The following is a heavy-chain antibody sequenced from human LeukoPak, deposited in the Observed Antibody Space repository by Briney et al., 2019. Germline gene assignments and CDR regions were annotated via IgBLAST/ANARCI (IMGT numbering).Heavy chain of an antibody. CDR2: IKSDGSEK. CDR1: GFTFSSSW. J-gene: IGHJ4*02. CDR3: ARDPSYGALDF. V-gene: IGHV3-7*03. D-gene: IGHD4-17*01. Sequence: GGSLRLSCAVSGFTFSSSWMTWVRQAPGKGLEWVANIKSDGSEKSYVDSVKGRFTISRDNAKNSLYLQMNSLRAEDTAVYYCARDPSYGALDFWGQGTQVTVSS.